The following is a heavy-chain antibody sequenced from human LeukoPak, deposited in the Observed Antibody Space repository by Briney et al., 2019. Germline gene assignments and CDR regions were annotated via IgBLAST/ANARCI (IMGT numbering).Heavy chain of an antibody. Sequence: GGSLRLSSSTSGFTFSNFVMQWDRQTPGKGLEYVSVISTDGSQYYPDSVKGRFTIFRDNSKNTLYHQMNSLRPEDTAIYYCAKNNGNIWQPHSWGQGTLVTVSS. CDR3: AKNNGNIWQPHS. J-gene: IGHJ4*02. CDR2: ISTDGSQ. CDR1: GFTFSNFV. V-gene: IGHV3-64D*06. D-gene: IGHD1/OR15-1a*01.